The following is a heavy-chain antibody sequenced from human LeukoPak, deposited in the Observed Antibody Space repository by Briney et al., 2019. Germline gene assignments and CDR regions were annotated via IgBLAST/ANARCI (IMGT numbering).Heavy chain of an antibody. J-gene: IGHJ4*02. CDR2: ISGDLRST. V-gene: IGHV3-74*01. CDR3: ARDQLYCSGGYCYFDS. CDR1: GFTFSSYW. D-gene: IGHD2-15*01. Sequence: SGGSLRLSCVASGFTFSSYWLHWVRQAPGKCLVWVSRISGDLRSTSYADSVKGRFTISRDDAKNTLYLQMNSLRAEDTAVYYCARDQLYCSGGYCYFDSWGQGTLVTVSS.